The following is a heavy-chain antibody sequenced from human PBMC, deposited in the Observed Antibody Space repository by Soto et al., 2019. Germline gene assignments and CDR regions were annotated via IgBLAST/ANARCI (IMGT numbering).Heavy chain of an antibody. V-gene: IGHV4-34*01. CDR1: GGSFSDHY. Sequence: QVQLHQWGAGLLKPSETLSLTCAVYGGSFSDHYWTWIRQLPGKGLEWIGEVDHSGSTNYNPSLKSRVTISVDTSKNHFSLKLISVTAADTAVFYCARGNGRCVEWSFAIRGSFDIWGQGTVVTVSS. CDR2: VDHSGST. CDR3: ARGNGRCVEWSFAIRGSFDI. D-gene: IGHD3-3*01. J-gene: IGHJ3*02.